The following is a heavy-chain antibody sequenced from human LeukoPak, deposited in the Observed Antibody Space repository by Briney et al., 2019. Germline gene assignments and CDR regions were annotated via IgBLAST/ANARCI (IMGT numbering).Heavy chain of an antibody. J-gene: IGHJ3*02. D-gene: IGHD3-9*01. CDR3: ARDREGYYDILTGYYGVGAFDI. CDR2: INPNSGGT. Sequence: ASVKVSFKASGYTFTHYHMHWVRQAPGQGLEWMGWINPNSGGTNYAQKFQGRVTMTRDTSTSTAYMELSRLRSDDTAVYYCARDREGYYDILTGYYGVGAFDIWGQGTMVTVSS. CDR1: GYTFTHYH. V-gene: IGHV1-2*02.